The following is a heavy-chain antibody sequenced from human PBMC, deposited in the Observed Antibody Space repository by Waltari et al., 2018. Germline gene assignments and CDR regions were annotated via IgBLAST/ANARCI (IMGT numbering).Heavy chain of an antibody. D-gene: IGHD6-19*01. CDR1: GFSFSDNY. CDR2: SRNKGNSYST. V-gene: IGHV3-72*01. Sequence: DVQLVESGGGLVQPGGSLRLTCAASGFSFSDNYMDWVRQAPGKGLEWVARSRNKGNSYSTEDAASVKGRFSVSRDVSENSLYLQMNSLKTEDTAVYYCTRDGGAVAAFDSWGQGTLVTVSS. J-gene: IGHJ4*02. CDR3: TRDGGAVAAFDS.